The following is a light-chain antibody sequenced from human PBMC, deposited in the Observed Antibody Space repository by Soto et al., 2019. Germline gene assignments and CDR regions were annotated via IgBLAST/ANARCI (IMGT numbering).Light chain of an antibody. CDR2: DVS. V-gene: IGLV2-11*01. Sequence: QSVLTQPRSVSGSPGQSVTISCTGTSSDVGGYNYVSWYQQHPGTAPKLMIYDVSMRPSGVPDRFSGSKSGNTASLTISGLQAEDEADYSCCSYAGSYTLYVFGTGTKVTVL. J-gene: IGLJ1*01. CDR1: SSDVGGYNY. CDR3: CSYAGSYTLYV.